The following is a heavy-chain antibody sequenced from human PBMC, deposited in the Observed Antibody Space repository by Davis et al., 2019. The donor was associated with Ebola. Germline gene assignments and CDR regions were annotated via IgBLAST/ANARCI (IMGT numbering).Heavy chain of an antibody. J-gene: IGHJ4*02. CDR2: ISWNSGNI. CDR1: GFTFDDYA. CDR3: AKSSFYDRSGHIDYFAY. Sequence: LSLTCAASGFTFDDYAMHWVRQPPGKGLEWVSSISWNSGNIAYADSVKGRFTISRDNAKTSLYLQMNSLRADDTALYYCAKSSFYDRSGHIDYFAYWGQGTLVTVSS. D-gene: IGHD3-22*01. V-gene: IGHV3-9*01.